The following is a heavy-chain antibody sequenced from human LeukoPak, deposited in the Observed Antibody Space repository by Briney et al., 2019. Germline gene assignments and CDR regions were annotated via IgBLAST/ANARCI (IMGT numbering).Heavy chain of an antibody. D-gene: IGHD6-13*01. Sequence: ETLSLTCAVYGGSFSGYYWSWIRQPPGKGLEWIGEINHSGSTNYNPSLKSRVTISVDTSKNQFSLKLSSVTAADTAVYYCARLPIAAAANHFDYWGQGTLVTVSS. J-gene: IGHJ4*02. CDR3: ARLPIAAAANHFDY. CDR1: GGSFSGYY. CDR2: INHSGST. V-gene: IGHV4-34*01.